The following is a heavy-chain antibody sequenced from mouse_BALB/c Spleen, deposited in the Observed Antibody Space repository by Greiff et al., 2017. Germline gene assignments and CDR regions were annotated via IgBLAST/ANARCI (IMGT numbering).Heavy chain of an antibody. V-gene: IGHV5-9-3*01. J-gene: IGHJ3*01. Sequence: EVKLMESGGGLVKPGGSLKLSCAASGFTFSSYAMSWVRQTPEKRLEWVATISSGGSYTYYPDSVKGRFTISRDNAKNTLYLQMSSLRSEDTAMYYCARHSSGYAWFAYWGQGTLVTVSA. CDR1: GFTFSSYA. CDR2: ISSGGSYT. CDR3: ARHSSGYAWFAY. D-gene: IGHD3-1*01.